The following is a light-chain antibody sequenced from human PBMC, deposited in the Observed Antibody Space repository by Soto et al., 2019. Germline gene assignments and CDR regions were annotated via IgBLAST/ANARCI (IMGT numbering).Light chain of an antibody. J-gene: IGKJ1*01. CDR3: QQYNNWPPWT. CDR1: QSVSNN. Sequence: EIVMTQSPATLSVSPGERATLSCRASQSVSNNLAWYQQKHGQAPRLLIYGASTRATGIPARFSGSGSGTEFTLTISSLPSEDFAVYYCQQYNNWPPWTFGQGTKVEIK. V-gene: IGKV3-15*01. CDR2: GAS.